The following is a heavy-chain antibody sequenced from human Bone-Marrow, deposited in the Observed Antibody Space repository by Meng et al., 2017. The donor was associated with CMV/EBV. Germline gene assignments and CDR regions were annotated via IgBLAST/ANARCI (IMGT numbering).Heavy chain of an antibody. Sequence: ASVKVSCKASGYVFRRFGITWVRQAPGQGLEWMGWISPYNGNTNFAQKFQGRVTITTDESTSTAYMELSSLRAEDTAVYYCARGLVDQWRTKIDYYYYGMDVWGQGTTVTVSS. CDR3: ARGLVDQWRTKIDYYYYGMDV. CDR2: ISPYNGNT. V-gene: IGHV1-18*01. D-gene: IGHD6-19*01. J-gene: IGHJ6*02. CDR1: GYVFRRFG.